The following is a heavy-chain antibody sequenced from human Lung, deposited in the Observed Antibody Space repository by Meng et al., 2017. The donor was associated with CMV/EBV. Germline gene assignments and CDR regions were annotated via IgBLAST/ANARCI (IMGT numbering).Heavy chain of an antibody. V-gene: IGHV1-8*02. Sequence: ASVKVSCKASGYTFTSFYLHWVRQATGQGPEWMGWMNPNSGNTGYAQKFQGRVTLTRDTSISTAYMELSSLRSEDTAVYYCARGASYGSCVPDCWGQGTMVTVSS. CDR2: MNPNSGNT. CDR1: GYTFTSFY. D-gene: IGHD6-19*01. CDR3: ARGASYGSCVPDC. J-gene: IGHJ4*02.